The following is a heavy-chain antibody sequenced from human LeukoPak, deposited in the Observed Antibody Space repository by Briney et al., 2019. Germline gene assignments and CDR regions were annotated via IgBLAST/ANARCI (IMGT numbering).Heavy chain of an antibody. J-gene: IGHJ4*02. V-gene: IGHV4-39*07. CDR2: IYYSGST. CDR3: PRVRYFDWLIDY. CDR1: GGSISSSSYY. Sequence: SETLSLTCTVSGGSISSSSYYWGWIRQPPGKGLEWIGSIYYSGSTYYNPSLKSRVTISVDTSKNQFSLKLSSVTAADTAVYYCPRVRYFDWLIDYWGQGSLVTVSS. D-gene: IGHD3-9*01.